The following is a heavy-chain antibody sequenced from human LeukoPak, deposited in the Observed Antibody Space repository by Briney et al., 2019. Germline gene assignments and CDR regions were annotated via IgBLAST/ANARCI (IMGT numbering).Heavy chain of an antibody. CDR2: IYYSGST. CDR3: ARQYSSGWLDY. Sequence: PSETLSLTCTVSGGSISSYYWSWIRRPPGKGLEWIGCIYYSGSTNYNPSLKSRVTISVDTSKNQFSLKLSSVTAADTAVYYCARQYSSGWLDYWGQGTLVTVSS. CDR1: GGSISSYY. D-gene: IGHD6-19*01. J-gene: IGHJ4*02. V-gene: IGHV4-59*08.